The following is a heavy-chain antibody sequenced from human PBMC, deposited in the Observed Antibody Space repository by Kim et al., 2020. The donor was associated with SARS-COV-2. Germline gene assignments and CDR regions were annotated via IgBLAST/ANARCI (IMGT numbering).Heavy chain of an antibody. D-gene: IGHD2-2*01. CDR2: IIPIFGTA. V-gene: IGHV1-69*13. Sequence: SVKVSCKASGGTFSSYAISWVRQAPGQGLEWMGGIIPIFGTANYAQKFQGRVTITADESTSTAYMELSSLRSEDTAVYYCARGQDIVVVPAAMPSWYFDYWGQGTLVTVSS. CDR3: ARGQDIVVVPAAMPSWYFDY. CDR1: GGTFSSYA. J-gene: IGHJ4*02.